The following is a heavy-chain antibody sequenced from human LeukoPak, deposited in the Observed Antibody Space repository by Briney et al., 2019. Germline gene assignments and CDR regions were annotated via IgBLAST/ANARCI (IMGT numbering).Heavy chain of an antibody. CDR3: AKIRITDDY. D-gene: IGHD3-10*01. CDR1: GFTFSSYA. V-gene: IGHV3-23*01. J-gene: IGHJ4*02. Sequence: GGSLRLSCAASGFTFSSYAMSWVRQAPGKGLEWVSGISGSGGTTYYADSVKGRFTISRDTSKDTLYLQMNSLRAEDTAVYYCAKIRITDDYWGQGTLVTVSS. CDR2: ISGSGGTT.